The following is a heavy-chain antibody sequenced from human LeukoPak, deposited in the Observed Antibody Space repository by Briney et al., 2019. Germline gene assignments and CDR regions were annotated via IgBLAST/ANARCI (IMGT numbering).Heavy chain of an antibody. D-gene: IGHD3-3*01. CDR1: GGSFSGYY. CDR2: INHSGST. V-gene: IGHV4-34*01. Sequence: PSETLSLTCAVYGGSFSGYYWSWIRQPPGKGLEWIGEINHSGSTNYNPSLKSRVTISVDTSKNQFSLKLSSVTAADTAVYYCARAGLRFSGLGYWGQGTLVPVSS. CDR3: ARAGLRFSGLGY. J-gene: IGHJ4*02.